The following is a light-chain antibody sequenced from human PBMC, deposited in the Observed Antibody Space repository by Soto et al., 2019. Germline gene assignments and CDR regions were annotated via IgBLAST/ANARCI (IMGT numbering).Light chain of an antibody. Sequence: DIVLTQSPGTLSLSPGERATLSYRATQSVSSNYLAWYQQKPGQAPRLLIHGASSRATGVPDRFSGSGSGTEFTLTIRRLEPEDFAVYFCQHYVYPQWTFGPGTKVDIK. CDR1: QSVSSNY. CDR2: GAS. V-gene: IGKV3-20*01. CDR3: QHYVYPQWT. J-gene: IGKJ1*01.